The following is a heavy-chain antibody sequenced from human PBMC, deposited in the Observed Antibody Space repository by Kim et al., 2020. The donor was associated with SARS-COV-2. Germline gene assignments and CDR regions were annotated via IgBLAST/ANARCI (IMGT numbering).Heavy chain of an antibody. Sequence: GGSLRLSCAASGFTFSNYAMSWVRQPPGKGLEWVSTYGTSGNTYFADSVKGRFTISRDNSKNMLYLGMNSVRVEDTAIYYCAKHGGDFWGQGTLVTVSS. V-gene: IGHV3-23*01. CDR2: YGTSGNT. J-gene: IGHJ4*02. D-gene: IGHD3-16*01. CDR3: AKHGGDF. CDR1: GFTFSNYA.